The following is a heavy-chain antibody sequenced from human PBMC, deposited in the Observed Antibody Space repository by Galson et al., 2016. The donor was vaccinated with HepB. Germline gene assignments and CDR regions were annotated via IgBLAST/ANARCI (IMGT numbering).Heavy chain of an antibody. J-gene: IGHJ4*02. V-gene: IGHV3-23*01. Sequence: SLRLSCAASGFTFSSYAMTWVRQPPGKGLEWVSGISASGGRTYCTDSVKGQFTISRDNSKNTLYLQMNSLRAEDTAEYYCAKHYDFWSDHNPFDYWGQGTLVTVSS. CDR3: AKHYDFWSDHNPFDY. CDR2: ISASGGRT. CDR1: GFTFSSYA. D-gene: IGHD3-3*01.